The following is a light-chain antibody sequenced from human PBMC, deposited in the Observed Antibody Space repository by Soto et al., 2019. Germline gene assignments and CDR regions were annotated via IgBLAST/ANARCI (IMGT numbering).Light chain of an antibody. Sequence: QSALTQPPSVSGSPGQSLTISCTGTTSDVGSYNRVSWYQQTPSTAPKLIIYDVGSRPSGVPDRFSGSKSGNTASLTISGLQAEDEADYYCDSYTTSSTYVFGTGTKLTVL. CDR3: DSYTTSSTYV. CDR1: TSDVGSYNR. CDR2: DVG. V-gene: IGLV2-18*02. J-gene: IGLJ1*01.